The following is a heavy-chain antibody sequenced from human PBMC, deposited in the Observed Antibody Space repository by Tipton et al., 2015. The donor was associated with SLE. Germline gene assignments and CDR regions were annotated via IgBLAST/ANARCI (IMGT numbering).Heavy chain of an antibody. Sequence: TLSLTCAVYGGSFSVYHWTWIRQPPGKGLEWIGEINHSGSTKYNPSLKSRVTMSVDTSKNQFSLKLSSVTAADTAVYYCARAGSGWELGPYYYYMDVWGKGTTVSVSS. V-gene: IGHV4-34*01. D-gene: IGHD1-26*01. CDR2: INHSGST. CDR1: GGSFSVYH. CDR3: ARAGSGWELGPYYYYMDV. J-gene: IGHJ6*03.